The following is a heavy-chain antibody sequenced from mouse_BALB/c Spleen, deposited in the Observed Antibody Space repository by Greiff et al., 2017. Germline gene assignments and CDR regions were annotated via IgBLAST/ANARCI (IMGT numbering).Heavy chain of an antibody. CDR2: ISSGGST. Sequence: DVKLVESGGGLVKPGGSLKLSCAASGFTFSSYAMSWVRQTPEKRLEWVASISSGGSTYYPDSVKGRFTISRDNARNILYLQMSSLRSEDTAMYYCARVFYGSKRYYAMDYWGQGTSVTVSS. CDR3: ARVFYGSKRYYAMDY. CDR1: GFTFSSYA. V-gene: IGHV5-6-5*01. D-gene: IGHD1-1*01. J-gene: IGHJ4*01.